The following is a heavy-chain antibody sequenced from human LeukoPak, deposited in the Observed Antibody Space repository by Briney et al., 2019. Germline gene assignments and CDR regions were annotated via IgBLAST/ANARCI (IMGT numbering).Heavy chain of an antibody. J-gene: IGHJ3*01. CDR1: GDIVSSNSAA. CDR2: TYYRSKWYN. Sequence: SQTLSLTCAISGDIVSSNSAAWNWIRQSPSRGLEWLGRTYYRSKWYNDYPVSVKSRITINPDTSKNQFSLQLNSVPPEDTAVYYCVRDDGIGLDAFDLWGQGTMVTVSS. D-gene: IGHD1-14*01. V-gene: IGHV6-1*01. CDR3: VRDDGIGLDAFDL.